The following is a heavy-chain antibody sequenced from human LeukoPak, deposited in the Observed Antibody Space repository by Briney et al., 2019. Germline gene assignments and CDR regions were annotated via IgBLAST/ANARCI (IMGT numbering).Heavy chain of an antibody. CDR2: INPSGGST. J-gene: IGHJ4*02. D-gene: IGHD3-22*01. CDR3: ARGRGYDRTGYVYYFDY. CDR1: GYTFTSYY. V-gene: IGHV1-46*01. Sequence: ASVKVSCKASGYTFTSYYMHWVRQAPGQGLEWMGIINPSGGSTSYAQEFQGRVAMTRDTSIGTAYMELSSLTYEDTAVYYCARGRGYDRTGYVYYFDYWGQGTLVTVSS.